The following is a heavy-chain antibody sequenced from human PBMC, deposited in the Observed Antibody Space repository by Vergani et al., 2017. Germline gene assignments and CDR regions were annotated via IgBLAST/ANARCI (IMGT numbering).Heavy chain of an antibody. Sequence: QVQLQQWGPGLLKPSETLSLTCAVYGGSLSGYYWSWIRLAPGKGLEWIGEINHSGTINSNPTLKSPFNVSIDTSRDHFSLMLRSVSAADTAVYFCARRAERWETLLRDDFDVWGQGTFVTVSP. CDR2: INHSGTI. CDR3: ARRAERWETLLRDDFDV. V-gene: IGHV4-34*01. D-gene: IGHD1-26*01. J-gene: IGHJ3*01. CDR1: GGSLSGYY.